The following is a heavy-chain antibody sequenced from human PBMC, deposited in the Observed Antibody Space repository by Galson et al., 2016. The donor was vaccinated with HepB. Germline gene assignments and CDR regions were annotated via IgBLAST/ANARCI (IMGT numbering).Heavy chain of an antibody. D-gene: IGHD3-9*01. Sequence: CAISGDSVSNNSAAWNWIRQSPSRGLEWLGRTYYRSKWFNDYAVSVMGRITINPDTSKNQVSLQLNSVTPEDTAMYYCARSYEFHDILTGAITTTINWFGPWGQGTLVTVSS. J-gene: IGHJ5*02. CDR2: TYYRSKWFN. V-gene: IGHV6-1*01. CDR3: ARSYEFHDILTGAITTTINWFGP. CDR1: GDSVSNNSAA.